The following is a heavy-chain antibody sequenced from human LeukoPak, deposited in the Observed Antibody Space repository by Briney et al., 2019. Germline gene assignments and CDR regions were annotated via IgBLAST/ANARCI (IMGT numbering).Heavy chain of an antibody. D-gene: IGHD2-15*01. Sequence: SVTLSLTCTVSGGSISNHYWTWIRQSPVKGLEWIGDISNSGSTSYNPSLKSRVTISIDTSKNQFSLKLSSVTAADTAVYYCGRDALVGYFSYYYMDVWGKGTTVTVSS. CDR2: ISNSGST. CDR1: GGSISNHY. CDR3: GRDALVGYFSYYYMDV. J-gene: IGHJ6*03. V-gene: IGHV4-59*11.